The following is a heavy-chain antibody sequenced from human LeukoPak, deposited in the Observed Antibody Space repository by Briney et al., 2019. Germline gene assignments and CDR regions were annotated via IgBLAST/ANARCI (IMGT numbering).Heavy chain of an antibody. Sequence: GASVKVSCKASGYSFTSYYMHWVRQAPGQGLEWMGWISAYNGNTNYAQKLQGRVTMTTDTSTSTAYMELRSLRSDDTAVYYCARDHYYGSGSYRVWGQGTLVTVSS. CDR3: ARDHYYGSGSYRV. CDR1: GYSFTSYY. J-gene: IGHJ4*02. V-gene: IGHV1-18*04. CDR2: ISAYNGNT. D-gene: IGHD3-10*01.